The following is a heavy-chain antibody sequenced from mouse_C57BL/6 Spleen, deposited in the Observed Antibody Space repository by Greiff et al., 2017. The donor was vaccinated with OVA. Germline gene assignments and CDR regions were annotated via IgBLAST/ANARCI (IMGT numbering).Heavy chain of an antibody. D-gene: IGHD2-4*01. J-gene: IGHJ3*01. CDR2: IYPRSGNT. V-gene: IGHV1-81*01. Sequence: VQLQQSGAELARPGASVKLSCKASGYTFTSYGISWVKQRTGQGLEWIGEIYPRSGNTYYNEKFKGKATLTADKSSSTAYMELRSLTSEVCAVYFGASADYDYDAWFAYWGQGTLVTVSA. CDR3: ASADYDYDAWFAY. CDR1: GYTFTSYG.